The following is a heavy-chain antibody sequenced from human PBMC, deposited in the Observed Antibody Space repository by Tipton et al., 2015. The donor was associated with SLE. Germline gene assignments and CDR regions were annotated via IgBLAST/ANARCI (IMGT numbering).Heavy chain of an antibody. CDR3: ARSFGRYFDWLLDY. Sequence: TLSLTCAVYGGSFSGYYWSWIRQPPGKGLEWIGEINHSGSTNYNPSLKSRVTISVDTSRNQFSLKLSPVTAADTAVYYCARSFGRYFDWLLDYWGQGTLVTVPS. CDR1: GGSFSGYY. D-gene: IGHD3-9*01. CDR2: INHSGST. J-gene: IGHJ4*02. V-gene: IGHV4-34*01.